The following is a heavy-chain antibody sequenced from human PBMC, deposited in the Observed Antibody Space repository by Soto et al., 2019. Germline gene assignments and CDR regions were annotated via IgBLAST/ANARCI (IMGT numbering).Heavy chain of an antibody. D-gene: IGHD3-16*01. Sequence: GESLKISCNGSGYSFTTYCIGLVLQMPGKGLEWMAIINPADSDTRYSPSFRGHVTISADKSISTAYLQWSSLEASDTAIYYCARQGGAYVSIDYWGQGTQVTVSS. V-gene: IGHV5-51*01. CDR3: ARQGGAYVSIDY. CDR2: INPADSDT. J-gene: IGHJ4*02. CDR1: GYSFTTYC.